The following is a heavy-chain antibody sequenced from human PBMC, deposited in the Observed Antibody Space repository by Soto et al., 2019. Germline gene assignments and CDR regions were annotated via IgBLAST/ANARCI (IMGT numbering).Heavy chain of an antibody. D-gene: IGHD5-18*01. V-gene: IGHV4-59*01. CDR2: IYYSGST. J-gene: IGHJ5*02. CDR1: GGSISSYY. Sequence: SETLSLTCTVSGGSISSYYWSWIRQPPGKGLEWIGYIYYSGSTNYNPSLKSRVTISVDTSKNQFSLKLSSVTAADTAVHYCARSPWIQLRFDPWGQGTLVTVSS. CDR3: ARSPWIQLRFDP.